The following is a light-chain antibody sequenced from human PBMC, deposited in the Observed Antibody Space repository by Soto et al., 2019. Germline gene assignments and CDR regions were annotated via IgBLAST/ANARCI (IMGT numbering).Light chain of an antibody. CDR1: QSVNSSY. Sequence: EIVLTQSPGTLSLSPGQRATLSCRASQSVNSSYLAWFQQKPGQAPRLLIYGASTRATGIPDRFSGSGAGTDFTLTISILEPEDFAVYYCQRYGCSPQTFAQGTKVAIK. J-gene: IGKJ1*01. V-gene: IGKV3-20*01. CDR3: QRYGCSPQT. CDR2: GAS.